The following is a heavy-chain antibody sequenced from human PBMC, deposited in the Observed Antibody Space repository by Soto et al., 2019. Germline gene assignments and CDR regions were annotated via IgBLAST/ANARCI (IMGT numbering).Heavy chain of an antibody. D-gene: IGHD3-3*01. V-gene: IGHV3-7*01. CDR1: GFTFSSYW. CDR2: IKQDGSEK. CDR3: ARDLTNYDFWSGYYAPYYYYYGMDV. J-gene: IGHJ6*02. Sequence: GGSLRLSCAASGFTFSSYWMSWVRQAPGKGLEWVANIKQDGSEKYYVDSVKGRFTISRDNAKNSLYLQMNSLRAEDTAVYYCARDLTNYDFWSGYYAPYYYYYGMDVWGQGTTVTVSS.